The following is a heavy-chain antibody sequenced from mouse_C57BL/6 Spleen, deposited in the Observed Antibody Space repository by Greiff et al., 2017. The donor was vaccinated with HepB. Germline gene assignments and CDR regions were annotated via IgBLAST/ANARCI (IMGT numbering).Heavy chain of an antibody. CDR2: IDPSDSET. CDR3: ARGWTGTGFAY. J-gene: IGHJ3*01. D-gene: IGHD4-1*01. CDR1: GYTFTSYW. Sequence: QVQLQQPGAELVRPGSSVKLSCKASGYTFTSYWMHWVKQRPIQGLEWIGNIDPSDSETHYNQKFKDKATLTVDKSSSTAYMQLSSLTSEDSAVYYCARGWTGTGFAYWGQGTLVTVSA. V-gene: IGHV1-52*01.